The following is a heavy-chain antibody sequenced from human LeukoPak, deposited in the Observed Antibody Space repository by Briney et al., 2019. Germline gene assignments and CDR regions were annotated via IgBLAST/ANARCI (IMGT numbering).Heavy chain of an antibody. CDR3: TRGRITLIVVSPFDY. J-gene: IGHJ4*02. D-gene: IGHD3-22*01. CDR2: INPNSGGT. CDR1: GYTFTGYY. V-gene: IGHV1-2*06. Sequence: ASVKVSCKASGYTFTGYYIHWVRQAPGQGLEWMGRINPNSGGTNYAQKFQGRVTMTRDTSISTAYMELNKLRSDDTAVYYCTRGRITLIVVSPFDYWGQGTLVTVSS.